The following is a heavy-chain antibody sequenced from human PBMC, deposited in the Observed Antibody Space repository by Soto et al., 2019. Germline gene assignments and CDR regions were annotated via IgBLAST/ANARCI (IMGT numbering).Heavy chain of an antibody. J-gene: IGHJ4*02. CDR3: ARTGELRLDS. D-gene: IGHD1-7*01. Sequence: QVHLVQSGAEVKKPGASVRVSCKASGYTFSNYGISWVRQAPGQGLEWMAWISAYRGKRNYAQSLQVRVTMTTDTSHTTAYMELRSLTSDDKGVYSCARTGELRLDSWGQGTLVTVSS. CDR2: ISAYRGKR. V-gene: IGHV1-18*01. CDR1: GYTFSNYG.